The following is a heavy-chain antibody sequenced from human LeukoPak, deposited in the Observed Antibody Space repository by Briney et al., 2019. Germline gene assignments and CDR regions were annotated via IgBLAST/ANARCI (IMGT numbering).Heavy chain of an antibody. CDR2: ISYDGSNT. CDR1: GFTFSNYG. Sequence: GGSLRLSCAASGFTFSNYGMHWVRQAPGKGLEWVAVISYDGSNTYHADSVKGRFTISRDNSKSTLFLQMNSLRADDTAVYYCARSPFGGVIVIGDYWGQGTLVTVSS. D-gene: IGHD3-16*02. CDR3: ARSPFGGVIVIGDY. V-gene: IGHV3-30*03. J-gene: IGHJ4*02.